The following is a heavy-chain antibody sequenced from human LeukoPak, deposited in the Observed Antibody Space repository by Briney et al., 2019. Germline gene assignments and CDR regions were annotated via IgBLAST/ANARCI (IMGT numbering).Heavy chain of an antibody. V-gene: IGHV1-24*01. Sequence: ASVKVSCKVSGYTLTELSMHWVRQAPGKGLEWMGGFDPEDGETIYAQKFQGRVTMTEDTSTDTAYMELSSLKSEDTALYYCARGAHSGSFSSWFHPWGQGTLVTVSS. CDR2: FDPEDGET. CDR1: GYTLTELS. D-gene: IGHD3-10*01. CDR3: ARGAHSGSFSSWFHP. J-gene: IGHJ5*02.